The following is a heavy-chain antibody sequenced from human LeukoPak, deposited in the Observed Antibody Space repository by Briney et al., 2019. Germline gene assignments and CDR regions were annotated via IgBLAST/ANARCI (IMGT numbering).Heavy chain of an antibody. J-gene: IGHJ4*02. D-gene: IGHD3-10*01. Sequence: GASVKVSCKASGGTFSSYAISWVRQAPGQGLEWMGGIIPIFGTANYAQKFQGRVTITADESTSTAYMELSSLRSEDTAVCYCASGSRALFDYWGQGTLVTVSS. CDR2: IIPIFGTA. CDR1: GGTFSSYA. CDR3: ASGSRALFDY. V-gene: IGHV1-69*01.